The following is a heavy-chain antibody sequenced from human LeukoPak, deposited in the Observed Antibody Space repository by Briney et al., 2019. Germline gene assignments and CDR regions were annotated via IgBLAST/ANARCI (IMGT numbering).Heavy chain of an antibody. Sequence: SETLSLTCAVYGGSFSGYYWSWIRQPPGKGLEWIGEINRSGSTNYNPSLKSRVTISVDTSKNQFSLKLSSVTAADTAVYYCASSSSGTAYNYWGQGTLVTVSS. D-gene: IGHD6-6*01. CDR2: INRSGST. V-gene: IGHV4-34*01. CDR1: GGSFSGYY. J-gene: IGHJ4*02. CDR3: ASSSSGTAYNY.